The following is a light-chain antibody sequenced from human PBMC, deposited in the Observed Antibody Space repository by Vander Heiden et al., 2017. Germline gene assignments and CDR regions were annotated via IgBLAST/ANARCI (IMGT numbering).Light chain of an antibody. J-gene: IGKJ3*01. Sequence: EIVLTQSPGTLSLSPGERATLSCRASHSVSSTYLAWYQQKPGQAPRLLIYGASSRATGIPYRFSGSGSGTDFTLTISRLEPEDFAVYYCQQYGSSQFTFGPGTKVDIK. CDR1: HSVSSTY. CDR2: GAS. V-gene: IGKV3-20*01. CDR3: QQYGSSQFT.